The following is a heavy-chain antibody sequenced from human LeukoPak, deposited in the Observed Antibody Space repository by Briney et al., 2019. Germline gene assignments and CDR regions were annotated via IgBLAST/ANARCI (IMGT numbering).Heavy chain of an antibody. CDR1: GGSISSGSYY. D-gene: IGHD6-19*01. CDR2: IYTSGST. CDR3: ARAFRAYSSGWYWFDP. Sequence: SETLSLTCTVSGGSISSGSYYWSWIRQPAGEGLEWIGRIYTSGSTNYNPSLKSRVTISVDTSKNQFSLKLSSVTAADTAVYYCARAFRAYSSGWYWFDPWGQGTLVTVSS. V-gene: IGHV4-61*02. J-gene: IGHJ5*02.